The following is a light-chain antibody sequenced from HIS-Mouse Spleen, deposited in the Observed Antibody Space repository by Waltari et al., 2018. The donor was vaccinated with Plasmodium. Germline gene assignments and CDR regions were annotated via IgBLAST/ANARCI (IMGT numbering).Light chain of an antibody. J-gene: IGLJ3*02. CDR2: EDS. Sequence: SYELTQPPSVSVSPGQTARHTCSGDALPKKYAYWYQQNSGQATVLVIYEDSKRPTGIPERFSGSSSGTMATLTISGAQVEDEADYYCYSTDSSGNHRVFGGGTKLTVL. CDR1: ALPKKY. CDR3: YSTDSSGNHRV. V-gene: IGLV3-10*01.